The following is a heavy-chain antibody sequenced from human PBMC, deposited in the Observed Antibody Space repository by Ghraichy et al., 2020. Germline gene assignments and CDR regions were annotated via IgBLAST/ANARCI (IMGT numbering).Heavy chain of an antibody. CDR3: ARDTYRFFDY. D-gene: IGHD3-16*02. Sequence: LSLPCAASGFTFSDYWMTWVRQAPGKGLEGVANINEDGSDKYYVDSVKGRFTISRDNAKKSLWLQMNSLRAEDTAVYYCARDTYRFFDYWGQGTLVTVSS. J-gene: IGHJ4*02. CDR2: INEDGSDK. V-gene: IGHV3-7*03. CDR1: GFTFSDYW.